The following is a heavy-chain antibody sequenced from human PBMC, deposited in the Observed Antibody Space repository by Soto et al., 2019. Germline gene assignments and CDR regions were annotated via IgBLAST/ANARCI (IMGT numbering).Heavy chain of an antibody. CDR2: IYHAGST. V-gene: IGHV4-4*02. Sequence: SATLSLTCSVSGGSITNSNWWTWVRLPPAKGLEWIGDIYHAGSTKYNPSLERRVTISVDTSKNQFALTLTSVTAADKAVYFCARGPPIVGNTTPLDSWGRGTLVT. D-gene: IGHD1-26*01. CDR1: GGSITNSNW. CDR3: ARGPPIVGNTTPLDS. J-gene: IGHJ4*02.